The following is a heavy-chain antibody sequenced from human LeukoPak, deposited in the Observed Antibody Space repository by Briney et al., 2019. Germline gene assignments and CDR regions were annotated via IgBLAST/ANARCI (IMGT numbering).Heavy chain of an antibody. J-gene: IGHJ5*02. CDR3: ARVPPTRYQHNWFDA. Sequence: ASVKVSCKASGYTFTSYGISWVRQAPGQGLEWMGWISAYNGNTNYAQKFQGRVTMTTDTSTSTAYMELSSLRSDDTAVYYCARVPPTRYQHNWFDAWGQGGLVTVSS. CDR1: GYTFTSYG. CDR2: ISAYNGNT. V-gene: IGHV1-18*01. D-gene: IGHD1-26*01.